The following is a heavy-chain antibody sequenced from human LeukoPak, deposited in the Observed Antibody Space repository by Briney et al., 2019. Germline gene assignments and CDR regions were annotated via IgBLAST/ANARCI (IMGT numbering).Heavy chain of an antibody. J-gene: IGHJ6*04. V-gene: IGHV4-59*01. CDR2: IYYSGST. D-gene: IGHD5-18*01. CDR1: GGSISSYY. CDR3: ARDTAMGLYYYGMDV. Sequence: SETLSLTCTVSGGSISSYYWSWIRQPPGKGLEWIGYIYYSGSTNYNPSLKSPVTISVDTSKNQFSLKLSSVTAADTAVYYCARDTAMGLYYYGMDVWGKGTTVTVSS.